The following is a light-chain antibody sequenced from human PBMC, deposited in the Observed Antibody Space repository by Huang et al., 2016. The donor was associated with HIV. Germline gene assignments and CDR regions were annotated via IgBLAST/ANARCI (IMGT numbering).Light chain of an antibody. CDR2: AAT. J-gene: IGKJ1*01. CDR1: QGISNS. Sequence: DIQMTQSPSSLSASVGDRVTITCRASQGISNSLAWYQHKPGKAPKLLLYAATTLGSGVPSRCSGNGAGTNYTLTISSLQPEDVATYYCQQYYTIRAFGQGTKVEIK. CDR3: QQYYTIRA. V-gene: IGKV1-NL1*01.